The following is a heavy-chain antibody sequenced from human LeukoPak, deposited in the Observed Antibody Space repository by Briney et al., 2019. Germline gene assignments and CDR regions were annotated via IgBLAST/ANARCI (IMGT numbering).Heavy chain of an antibody. V-gene: IGHV3-7*01. CDR2: IKQEGSEK. CDR3: ARLREIPVFGVVTKSTSYFDY. Sequence: PGGSLRLSCAASGFTFSSYWMSGVRQAPGRGLEWVANIKQEGSEKYYVDSVKGRCTISRDNAQNSLYLQMNSLRAEDTAVYYCARLREIPVFGVVTKSTSYFDYWGQGTLVTVSS. J-gene: IGHJ4*02. CDR1: GFTFSSYW. D-gene: IGHD3-3*01.